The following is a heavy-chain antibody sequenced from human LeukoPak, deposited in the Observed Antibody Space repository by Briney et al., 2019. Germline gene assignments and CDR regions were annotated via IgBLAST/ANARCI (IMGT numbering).Heavy chain of an antibody. Sequence: NPSETLSLTCTVSGGSISSGSYYWSWIRQPAGKGLEWIGRIYTSGSTNYNPSLKSRVTMSVDTSKNQFSLKLSSVTAADTAVYYCARGITGTRDAFDIWGQGTMVTVSS. CDR1: GGSISSGSYY. J-gene: IGHJ3*02. CDR3: ARGITGTRDAFDI. V-gene: IGHV4-61*02. CDR2: IYTSGST. D-gene: IGHD1-7*01.